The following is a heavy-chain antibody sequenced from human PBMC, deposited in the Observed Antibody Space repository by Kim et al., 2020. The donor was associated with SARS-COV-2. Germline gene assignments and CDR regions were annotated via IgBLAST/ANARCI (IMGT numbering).Heavy chain of an antibody. CDR3: ARDGGYSGHGPLGY. D-gene: IGHD1-26*01. J-gene: IGHJ4*02. CDR1: GFIVSNNY. V-gene: IGHV3-53*01. CDR2: IYSGGAT. Sequence: GGSLRLSCVGTGFIVSNNYMTWVRQAPGKGLEWVSVIYSGGATHYADSVKGRFTISRDNSKNTLYLQMKSLRAEDTAVYYCARDGGYSGHGPLGYWGQGTLVTVSS.